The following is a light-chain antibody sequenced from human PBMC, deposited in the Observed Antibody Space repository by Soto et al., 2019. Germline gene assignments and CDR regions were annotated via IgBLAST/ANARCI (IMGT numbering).Light chain of an antibody. CDR3: CSFASSRTYV. Sequence: QSALTQPASVSGPPGQSITISCTGTSSDVGSSNLVSWYQQHPGKAPKVMIFEGSQRPSGVSHRFSGSKSGNTASLTISGLQAEDEADYYCCSFASSRTYVFGTGTKLTVL. J-gene: IGLJ1*01. V-gene: IGLV2-23*01. CDR2: EGS. CDR1: SSDVGSSNL.